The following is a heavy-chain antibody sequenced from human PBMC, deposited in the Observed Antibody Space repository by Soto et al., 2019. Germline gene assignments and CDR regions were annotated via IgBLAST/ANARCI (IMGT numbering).Heavy chain of an antibody. J-gene: IGHJ6*03. Sequence: PGGSLRLSCAASGFTLSGYAMDWVRQAPGKGLEYVSGISSNGVGTYYANSVQGRFTISRDNSKNTVYLQMGSLRPEDMAVYYCSMCARPDFYYMDAWGKGTTVTVAS. CDR2: ISSNGVGT. V-gene: IGHV3-64*01. CDR1: GFTLSGYA. D-gene: IGHD6-6*01. CDR3: SMCARPDFYYMDA.